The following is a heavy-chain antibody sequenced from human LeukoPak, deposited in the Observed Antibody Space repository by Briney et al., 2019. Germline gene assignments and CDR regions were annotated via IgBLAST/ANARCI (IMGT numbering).Heavy chain of an antibody. CDR2: IIPIFGTA. V-gene: IGHV1-69*13. D-gene: IGHD5-18*01. CDR1: GYTFTSYT. Sequence: SVKVSCKASGYTFTSYTMNWVRQAPGQGLEWMGGIIPIFGTANYAQKFQGRVTITADESTSTAYMELSSLRSEDTAVYYCARVRGTAMATIFDYWGQGTLVTVSS. J-gene: IGHJ4*02. CDR3: ARVRGTAMATIFDY.